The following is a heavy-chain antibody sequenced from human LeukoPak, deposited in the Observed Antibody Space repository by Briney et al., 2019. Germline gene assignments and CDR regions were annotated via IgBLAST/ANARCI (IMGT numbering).Heavy chain of an antibody. D-gene: IGHD2-15*01. V-gene: IGHV1-18*01. J-gene: IGHJ6*03. Sequence: ASVKVSCKASGYTFTSYGISWVRQAPGQGLEWMGWISAYNGNTNYAQKLQGRVTMTTDTSTSTAYMKLRSLRSDDTAVYYCARVYCSGGSCYYYYYYMDVWGKGTTVTVSS. CDR2: ISAYNGNT. CDR1: GYTFTSYG. CDR3: ARVYCSGGSCYYYYYYMDV.